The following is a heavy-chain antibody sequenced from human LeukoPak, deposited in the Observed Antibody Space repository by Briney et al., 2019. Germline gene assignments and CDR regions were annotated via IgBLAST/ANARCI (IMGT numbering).Heavy chain of an antibody. CDR3: AREGGSGWYSGWFDP. CDR1: GFTFSDYY. J-gene: IGHJ5*02. CDR2: INVRGSTV. Sequence: GGSLRLSCVASGFTFSDYYMRWIRQAPGKGLVWVSYINVRGSTVYYADSVKGRFTISRDNAKNSLYVQMNSLRAEDTALYYCAREGGSGWYSGWFDPWGQGTQVTVSS. D-gene: IGHD6-19*01. V-gene: IGHV3-11*04.